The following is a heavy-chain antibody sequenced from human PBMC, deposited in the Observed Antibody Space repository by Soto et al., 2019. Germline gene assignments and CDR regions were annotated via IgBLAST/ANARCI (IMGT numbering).Heavy chain of an antibody. D-gene: IGHD1-7*01. CDR1: GGSFSNYG. Sequence: QVQLVQSGAEVKKPGSSVKVSCKASGGSFSNYGITWVRQAPGLGLEWVGGIIPVSGKGDYVQKFQGRVRITADKSATTAYMELSRLTSGDTAVYYCAREVDWNYVIWGQGTLVTVSS. CDR2: IIPVSGKG. CDR3: AREVDWNYVI. V-gene: IGHV1-69*06. J-gene: IGHJ4*02.